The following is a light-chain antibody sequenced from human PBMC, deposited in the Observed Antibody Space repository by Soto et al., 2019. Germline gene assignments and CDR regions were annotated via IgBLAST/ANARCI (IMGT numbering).Light chain of an antibody. J-gene: IGKJ2*01. CDR3: QQLSYYPRT. Sequence: IQMTQSPSSLSATVGDRVTITCRASQDVSSYLVWYQHKPGKAPELLIYAASTLQSGVRLRFSGSGSGTEFTLTISSLQPEEFATYYCQQLSYYPRTFGQGTKLEIK. V-gene: IGKV1-9*01. CDR2: AAS. CDR1: QDVSSY.